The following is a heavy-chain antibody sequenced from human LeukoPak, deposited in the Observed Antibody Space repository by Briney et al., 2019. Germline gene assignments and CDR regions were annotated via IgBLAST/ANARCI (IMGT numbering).Heavy chain of an antibody. Sequence: PGGSLRLSCAASGFTFSSYSMNWVRQAPGKGLEWVSYISSSSSTIYYADSVKGRFTISRDNAKNSLYLQMNSLRAEDTAVYYCAREVAAAGAYYYYYYMDVWGKGTTVTISS. J-gene: IGHJ6*03. D-gene: IGHD6-13*01. V-gene: IGHV3-48*01. CDR3: AREVAAAGAYYYYYYMDV. CDR1: GFTFSSYS. CDR2: ISSSSSTI.